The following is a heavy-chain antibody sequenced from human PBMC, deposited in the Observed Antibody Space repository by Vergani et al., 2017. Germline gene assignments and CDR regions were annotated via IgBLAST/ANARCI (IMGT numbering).Heavy chain of an antibody. D-gene: IGHD3-9*01. CDR2: INPSGGHT. CDR1: GYTFSNYY. CDR3: ARGDYGILTGYRY. J-gene: IGHJ4*02. Sequence: QVQVVQFGAEVKKSGASVKVSCKTSGYTFSNYYMHWVRQAPGQGLEWMGIINPSGGHTNYAQKFQGRVTMTRDTSTSTVYMELSSLGSEDTAIYYCARGDYGILTGYRYWGQGTLVTVSA. V-gene: IGHV1-46*03.